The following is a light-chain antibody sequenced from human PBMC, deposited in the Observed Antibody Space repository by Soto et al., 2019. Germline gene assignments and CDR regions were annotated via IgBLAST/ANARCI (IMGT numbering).Light chain of an antibody. CDR1: SSDVGSYNL. Sequence: QSVLTQPASVSGSPGQSITISCTGTSSDVGSYNLVSWYQQHPGKAPKLMIYEDSKRPSGVSNRFSGSKSGSTASLTISGLQTEDEADYYCCSYADSSTYVFGTGTKVTVL. CDR2: EDS. CDR3: CSYADSSTYV. V-gene: IGLV2-23*01. J-gene: IGLJ1*01.